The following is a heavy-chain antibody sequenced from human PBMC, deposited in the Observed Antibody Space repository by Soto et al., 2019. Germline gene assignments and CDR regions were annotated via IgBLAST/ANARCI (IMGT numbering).Heavy chain of an antibody. J-gene: IGHJ6*02. Sequence: EVQLLESGGGLVQPGESLTLSCAASGFTFNTYAMTWARRAPGKGPEWVSAISGSGATTYVADSVKGRFTISRDNSKDTLYLQMNSLRAEDTAIYYCAKGRGGAYYYYGLDVWGQGTTVTVSS. D-gene: IGHD3-10*01. V-gene: IGHV3-23*01. CDR2: ISGSGATT. CDR3: AKGRGGAYYYYGLDV. CDR1: GFTFNTYA.